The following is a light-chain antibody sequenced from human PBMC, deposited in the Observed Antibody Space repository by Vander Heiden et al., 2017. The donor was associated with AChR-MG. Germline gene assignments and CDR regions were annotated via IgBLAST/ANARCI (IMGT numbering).Light chain of an antibody. CDR3: ISYTSSARYV. Sequence: GTRSDVGNYKYVSWYHHHPGKVPKLMIQDVSDRPSGVSNRFSGSKAGNTASLTISGLQAEDEADYYCISYTSSARYVFGTGTTVTVL. CDR2: DVS. V-gene: IGLV2-14*03. CDR1: RSDVGNYKY. J-gene: IGLJ1*01.